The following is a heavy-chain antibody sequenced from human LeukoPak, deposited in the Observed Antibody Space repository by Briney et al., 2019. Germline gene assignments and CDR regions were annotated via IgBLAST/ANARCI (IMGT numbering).Heavy chain of an antibody. D-gene: IGHD6-13*01. CDR1: GGPISSSSYY. V-gene: IGHV4-39*07. J-gene: IGHJ4*02. CDR2: IYYSGST. Sequence: SGTLSLTCTVSGGPISSSSYYWGWIRQPPGKGLEWIGSIYYSGSTYYNPSLKSRVTISVDTSKNQFSLKLGSVTATDTAVYYCARESPRNPTYSSSWYVHTPPSDYWGQGTLVTVSS. CDR3: ARESPRNPTYSSSWYVHTPPSDY.